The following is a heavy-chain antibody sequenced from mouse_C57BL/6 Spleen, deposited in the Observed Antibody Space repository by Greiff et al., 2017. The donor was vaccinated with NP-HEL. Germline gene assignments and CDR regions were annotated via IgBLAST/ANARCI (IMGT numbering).Heavy chain of an antibody. CDR3: ARKVLDD. CDR2: IYPGSGST. CDR1: GYTFTSYR. D-gene: IGHD1-3*01. Sequence: VQLQQPGAELVKPGASVKMSCKASGYTFTSYRITWVKQRPGQGLEWIGDIYPGSGSTNYNEKFKSKATLTVDKSSSTAYMQLSSLTSEDSAVYYCARKVLDDWGQGTTLTVSS. J-gene: IGHJ2*01. V-gene: IGHV1-55*01.